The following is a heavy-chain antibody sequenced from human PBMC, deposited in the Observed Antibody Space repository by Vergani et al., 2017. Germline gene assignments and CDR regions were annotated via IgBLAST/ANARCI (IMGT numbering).Heavy chain of an antibody. V-gene: IGHV4-59*01. Sequence: QVQLQESGPGLVKPSETLSLTCTVSGVSISRYYWSWLRQPPGQGLECLGYISYSGSRSTNYNPSLKSRVTISMDTSQNQFSLALSSVTAADTALYYCARVNRGFLDPDYYYFFNVWGKGTTVTVSS. CDR3: ARVNRGFLDPDYYYFFNV. J-gene: IGHJ6*03. D-gene: IGHD3/OR15-3a*01. CDR2: ISYSGSRST. CDR1: GVSISRYY.